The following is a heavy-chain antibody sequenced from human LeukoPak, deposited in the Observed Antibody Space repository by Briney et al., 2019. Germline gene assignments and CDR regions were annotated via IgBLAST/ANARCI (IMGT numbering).Heavy chain of an antibody. V-gene: IGHV3-23*01. J-gene: IGHJ4*02. Sequence: PGGSLRLSCAASGFTFSSYAVSWVRQAPGKGLEWVSAISGNGVNTYYADSVKGRFTISRDNSKNTLYLQMNSLTAEDTAVYYCTRLDYGDYWGQGTLVTVSS. CDR2: ISGNGVNT. CDR1: GFTFSSYA. CDR3: TRLDYGDY. D-gene: IGHD2-21*01.